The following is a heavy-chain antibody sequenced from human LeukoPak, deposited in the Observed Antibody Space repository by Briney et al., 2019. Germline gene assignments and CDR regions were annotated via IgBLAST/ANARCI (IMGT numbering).Heavy chain of an antibody. Sequence: GGSLRVSCAASGFTFSSYTMNWVRQAPGKGPEWVSSITSSSSYIYYADSVKGRFTISRDNARNSLYLQMNSLRAEDTAVYYCAKSGARPSLYYFDYWGQGTLVTVSS. D-gene: IGHD6-6*01. CDR1: GFTFSSYT. CDR3: AKSGARPSLYYFDY. J-gene: IGHJ4*02. CDR2: ITSSSSYI. V-gene: IGHV3-21*01.